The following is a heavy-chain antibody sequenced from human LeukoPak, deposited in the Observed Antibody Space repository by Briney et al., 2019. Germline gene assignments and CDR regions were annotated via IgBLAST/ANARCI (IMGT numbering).Heavy chain of an antibody. D-gene: IGHD1-26*01. CDR2: IYISGNT. J-gene: IGHJ4*02. CDR3: ARGSVGDTDFDY. V-gene: IGHV4-61*02. Sequence: ASETLSLTCTVSGGSISSGSYYWSWIRQPAGKGLEWIGRIYISGNTNYNPSLKSRVTISVDTSKNQFSLELSSATAADTAVYYCARGSVGDTDFDYWGQGTLVTVSS. CDR1: GGSISSGSYY.